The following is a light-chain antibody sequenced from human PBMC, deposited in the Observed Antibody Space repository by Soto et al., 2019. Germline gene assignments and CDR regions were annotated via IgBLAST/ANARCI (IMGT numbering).Light chain of an antibody. Sequence: QSALTQPASVSGSPGQSITISCTGTSSDVGGYKYVSWYQQHPGKAPKLMIYDVSNRPSGVSDRFSGSKSGNTASLTISGLQSEDEADYYCDSYTSSSSYVFGTGTKPPS. CDR3: DSYTSSSSYV. CDR1: SSDVGGYKY. CDR2: DVS. J-gene: IGLJ1*01. V-gene: IGLV2-14*01.